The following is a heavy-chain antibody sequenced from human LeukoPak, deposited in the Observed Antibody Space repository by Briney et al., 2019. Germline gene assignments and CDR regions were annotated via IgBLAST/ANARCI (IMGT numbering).Heavy chain of an antibody. J-gene: IGHJ4*02. V-gene: IGHV1-3*01. CDR1: GYTFTSYA. Sequence: ASVKVSCKASGYTFTSYAMHWVRQAPGQRLEWMGWINAGNGNTKYSQKFQGRVTITRDTSASTAYMELSSLRSEDTAVYYCAIGSLGEREKRMREWLLPFDYWGQGTLVTVSS. CDR3: AIGSLGEREKRMREWLLPFDY. D-gene: IGHD3-3*01. CDR2: INAGNGNT.